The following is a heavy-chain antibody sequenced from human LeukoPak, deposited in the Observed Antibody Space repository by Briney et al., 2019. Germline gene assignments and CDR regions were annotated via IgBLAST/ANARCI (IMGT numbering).Heavy chain of an antibody. V-gene: IGHV3-53*01. CDR3: VRGLGYGSGPVAY. Sequence: PGGSLRLSCAASGFTASSNYMTWVRQAPGKGLEWVSVIYSDGTTYYADSVKGRFTVSRDNSKNTVYLQMKSLRVADTAVYHCVRGLGYGSGPVAYWGQGTLVTVSS. J-gene: IGHJ4*02. CDR2: IYSDGTT. D-gene: IGHD3-10*01. CDR1: GFTASSNY.